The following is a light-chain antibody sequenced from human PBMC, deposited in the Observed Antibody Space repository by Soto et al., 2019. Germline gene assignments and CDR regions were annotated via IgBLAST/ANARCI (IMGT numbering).Light chain of an antibody. CDR2: GAS. CDR3: QQYGSSST. Sequence: EIVLTQSPGTLSLSPWETATLSCRASQSVAGSSLAWYQQKPGQAPRLLIYGASTRATGIPDRFSGSGSGTDFTLTISRLEPEDFAVYYCQQYGSSSTFGQGTRLEIK. J-gene: IGKJ5*01. CDR1: QSVAGSS. V-gene: IGKV3-20*01.